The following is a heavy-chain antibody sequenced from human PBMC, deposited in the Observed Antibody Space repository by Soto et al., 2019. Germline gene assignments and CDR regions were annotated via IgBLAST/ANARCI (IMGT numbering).Heavy chain of an antibody. Sequence: SETLSLTCTVSGGSISGSYWSWIRQTPGKVLEWVGYIHYSGSTNYNPSLNSRVTLSVDSAKNQFSLQLSSVTASDTAVYFCTQYRRAGAEVYSFDYWGRGALVTVSS. V-gene: IGHV4-59*01. CDR3: TQYRRAGAEVYSFDY. D-gene: IGHD2-2*01. CDR2: IHYSGST. CDR1: GGSISGSY. J-gene: IGHJ4*02.